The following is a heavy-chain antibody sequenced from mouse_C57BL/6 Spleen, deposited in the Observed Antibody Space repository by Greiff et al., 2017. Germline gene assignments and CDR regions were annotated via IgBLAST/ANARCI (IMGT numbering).Heavy chain of an antibody. CDR3: ARSYITTVGEDFDY. Sequence: QVQLQQSGPELVKPGASVKISCKASGYAFSSSWMNWVKQRPGKGLEWIGRIYPGDGDTNYNGKFKGKATLTADKSSSTAYMQLSSLTSEDSAVYFCARSYITTVGEDFDYWGQGTTLTVSS. CDR1: GYAFSSSW. CDR2: IYPGDGDT. D-gene: IGHD1-1*01. V-gene: IGHV1-82*01. J-gene: IGHJ2*01.